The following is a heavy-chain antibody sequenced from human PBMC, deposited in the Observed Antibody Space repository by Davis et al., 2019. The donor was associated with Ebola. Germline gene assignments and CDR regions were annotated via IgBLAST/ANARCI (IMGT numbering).Heavy chain of an antibody. Sequence: SETLSLTCAVYGGSFSGYYWSWIRQPPGKGLEWIGEINHSGSTNYNPSLKSRVTISVDTSKKQFSLKLSSVTAADTAVYYCARGYSSSWLVYYYYGMDVWGQGTTVTVSS. J-gene: IGHJ6*02. CDR3: ARGYSSSWLVYYYYGMDV. CDR1: GGSFSGYY. V-gene: IGHV4-34*01. D-gene: IGHD6-13*01. CDR2: INHSGST.